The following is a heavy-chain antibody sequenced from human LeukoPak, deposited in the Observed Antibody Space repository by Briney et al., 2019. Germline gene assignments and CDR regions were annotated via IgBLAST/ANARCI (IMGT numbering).Heavy chain of an antibody. D-gene: IGHD3-22*01. CDR3: ARLKFYDSTGYSPGYYMDV. J-gene: IGHJ6*03. Sequence: SETLSLTCTVSGGSISSNYWSWIRQPPGKGLEWIGYIYDSGSTNYNPSLKSRVTMSLDTSRKQFSLRLTSVTAADTAVYYCARLKFYDSTGYSPGYYMDVWGKGTTVSVFS. CDR1: GGSISSNY. V-gene: IGHV4-59*12. CDR2: IYDSGST.